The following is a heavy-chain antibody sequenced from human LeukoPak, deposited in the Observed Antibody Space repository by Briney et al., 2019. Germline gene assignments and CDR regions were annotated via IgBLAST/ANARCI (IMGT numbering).Heavy chain of an antibody. V-gene: IGHV4-31*03. CDR2: IYYSGST. CDR3: ARVRKDYYYYYGMDV. Sequence: PSQTLSLTCTVSGGSISSGGYYWSWIRQHPGKGLEWIGYIYYSGSTYYNPSLKSRVTISVDTSKNQFSLKLSSVTAADTAVYYCARVRKDYYYYYGMDVWGQGTTVTVSS. CDR1: GGSISSGGYY. J-gene: IGHJ6*02.